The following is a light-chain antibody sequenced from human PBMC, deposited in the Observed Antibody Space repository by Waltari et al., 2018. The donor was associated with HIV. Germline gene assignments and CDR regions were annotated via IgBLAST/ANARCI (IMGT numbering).Light chain of an antibody. V-gene: IGLV2-11*01. Sequence: QSALTQHRSLSGLSGPSVTISCTGTSADVGGYTFVSWSQHHPGKAPNLVISYVTRRPSGVPDRFSGSKSGNTASLTISGLQAEDEADYYCCSYSGSGTLYVFGTGTEVTVL. CDR3: CSYSGSGTLYV. J-gene: IGLJ1*01. CDR2: YVT. CDR1: SADVGGYTF.